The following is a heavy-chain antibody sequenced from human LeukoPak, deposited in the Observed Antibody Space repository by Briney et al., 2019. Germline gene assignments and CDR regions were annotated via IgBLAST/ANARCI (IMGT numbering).Heavy chain of an antibody. D-gene: IGHD4-17*01. V-gene: IGHV3-20*04. CDR3: AKDTLTYHAFDI. CDR1: GFTFSSYS. CDR2: INWNGGST. J-gene: IGHJ3*02. Sequence: GGSLRLSCAASGFTFSSYSMNWVRQAPGKGLEWVSGINWNGGSTGYADSVKGRFTISRDNAKNSLYLQMNSLRAEDTAVYYCAKDTLTYHAFDIWGQGTMVTVSS.